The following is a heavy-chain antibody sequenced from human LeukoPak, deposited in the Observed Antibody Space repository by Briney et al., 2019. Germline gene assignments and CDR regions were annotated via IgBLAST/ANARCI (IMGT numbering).Heavy chain of an antibody. Sequence: ASVKVSCKASGYTFTSYDINWVRQATGQGLEWMGWMNPNSGNTGYAQKFQGRVTMTRNTSISTAYMELSSLRSEDTAVYYCARVWYIVVVPAANYYYYYMDVWGKGTTVTVSS. J-gene: IGHJ6*03. V-gene: IGHV1-8*01. CDR2: MNPNSGNT. CDR1: GYTFTSYD. CDR3: ARVWYIVVVPAANYYYYYMDV. D-gene: IGHD2-2*01.